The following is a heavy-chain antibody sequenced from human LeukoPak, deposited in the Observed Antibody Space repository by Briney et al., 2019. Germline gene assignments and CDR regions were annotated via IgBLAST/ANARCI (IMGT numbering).Heavy chain of an antibody. V-gene: IGHV3-23*01. CDR2: ISGSGGST. D-gene: IGHD3-22*01. CDR1: GFTFSSYA. Sequence: GGSLRLSCAASGFTFSSYAMSWVRQAPGKGLEWVSAISGSGGSTYYADPVKGRFTISRDNSKNTLYLQMNSLRAEDTAVYYCAKPQEDYDSSGYSYWGQGTLVTVSS. J-gene: IGHJ4*02. CDR3: AKPQEDYDSSGYSY.